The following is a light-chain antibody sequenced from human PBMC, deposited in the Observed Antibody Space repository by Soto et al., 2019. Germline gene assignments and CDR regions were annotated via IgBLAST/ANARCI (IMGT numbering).Light chain of an antibody. V-gene: IGKV1-39*01. CDR3: QQSYSTTLT. Sequence: DIQMTQSPSSLSASVGDRVTITCRASQSISIYVNWYQKKPGEDPILLIYAGSSLQSGVPSRFGGSGSGTDVNLTITSLQTEDFATYYCQQSYSTTLTFGQGTRLEIK. CDR1: QSISIY. CDR2: AGS. J-gene: IGKJ5*01.